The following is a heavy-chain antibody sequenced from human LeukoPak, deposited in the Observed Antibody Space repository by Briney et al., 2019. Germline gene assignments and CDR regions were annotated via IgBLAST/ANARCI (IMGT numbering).Heavy chain of an antibody. CDR2: ISSSSSYI. D-gene: IGHD5-12*01. CDR1: GFTFSSYS. CDR3: AKDDHIVATIGYFDY. J-gene: IGHJ4*02. V-gene: IGHV3-21*04. Sequence: RSGGSLRLSCAASGFTFSSYSMNWVRQAPGKGLEWVSSISSSSSYIYYADSVKGRFTISRDNSKNTLYLQMNSLRAEDTAVYYCAKDDHIVATIGYFDYWGQGTLVTVSS.